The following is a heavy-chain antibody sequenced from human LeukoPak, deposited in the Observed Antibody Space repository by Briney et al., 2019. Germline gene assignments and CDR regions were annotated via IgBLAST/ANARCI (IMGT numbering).Heavy chain of an antibody. D-gene: IGHD3-3*01. CDR3: ARTFYDFWSGFSNYDSFHI. J-gene: IGHJ3*02. Sequence: GASVKVSCKASGYTFTNYGIIWVRQAPGRGLEWMGWNSAYNDNTNYAQKFQGRVTMITDTSTNTAYMELRSLTSDDTAVYYCARTFYDFWSGFSNYDSFHIWGQGTLVTVSS. CDR2: NSAYNDNT. V-gene: IGHV1-18*01. CDR1: GYTFTNYG.